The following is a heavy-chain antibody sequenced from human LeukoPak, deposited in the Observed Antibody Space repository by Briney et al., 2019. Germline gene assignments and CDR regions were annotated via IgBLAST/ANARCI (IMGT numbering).Heavy chain of an antibody. CDR1: GYTFTTYD. J-gene: IGHJ5*02. D-gene: IGHD3-16*01. V-gene: IGHV1-2*06. Sequence: ASVKVSCKASGYTFTTYDITWVRQATGQGLEWMGRINPNSGGTNYVQKFQGRVTMTTDTSMSTAYMELSRLTSDDTAVYYCARAGGLSWFDPWGQGTLVTVSS. CDR2: INPNSGGT. CDR3: ARAGGLSWFDP.